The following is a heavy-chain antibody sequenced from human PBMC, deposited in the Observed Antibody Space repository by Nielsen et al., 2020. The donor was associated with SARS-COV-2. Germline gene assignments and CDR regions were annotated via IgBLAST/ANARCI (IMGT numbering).Heavy chain of an antibody. D-gene: IGHD6-25*01. CDR3: ATGLGSGYYNY. V-gene: IGHV1-18*04. Sequence: ASVKVSCKGSGFTFSRHDHGITWVRQAPGQGLEWMGWVSAYNGNTNNAQKFQGRVTMTIDTSTSTAYVELRSLRSDDTAVYYCATGLGSGYYNYWGQGSLVIVSS. CDR2: VSAYNGNT. J-gene: IGHJ4*02. CDR1: GFTFSRHD.